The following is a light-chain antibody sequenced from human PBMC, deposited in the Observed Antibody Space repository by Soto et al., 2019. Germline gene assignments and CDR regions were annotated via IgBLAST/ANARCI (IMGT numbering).Light chain of an antibody. CDR3: QSYDSSLRVV. V-gene: IGLV3-21*02. CDR1: NIRTKS. J-gene: IGLJ2*01. CDR2: DDR. Sequence: SYELTQPPSVSVAPGQTATITCGGSNIRTKSVHWCRQRPGQAPVLVVYDDRDRPSGIPERFSGSKSGSSASLAITGLQAEDEADYYCQSYDSSLRVVFGGGTKLTVL.